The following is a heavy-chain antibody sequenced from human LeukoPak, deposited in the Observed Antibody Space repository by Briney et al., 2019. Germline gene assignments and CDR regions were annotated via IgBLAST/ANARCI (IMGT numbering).Heavy chain of an antibody. V-gene: IGHV3-23*01. J-gene: IGHJ4*02. CDR3: AKVGPGCSSTSCYPGY. Sequence: GGSLRLSCAASGFTFSSYAMSWVRQAPGKGLEWVSGISGNGGSTYYADSVKGRFTISRDNSKNTVYLQMNSLRAEDTAVYYCAKVGPGCSSTSCYPGYWGQGTLVTVSS. CDR2: ISGNGGST. CDR1: GFTFSSYA. D-gene: IGHD2-2*01.